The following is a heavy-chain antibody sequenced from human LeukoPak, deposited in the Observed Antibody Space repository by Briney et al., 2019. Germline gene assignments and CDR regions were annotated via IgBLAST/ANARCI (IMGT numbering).Heavy chain of an antibody. Sequence: GGSLRLSCAASGFTFDGYTMHWVRQAPGKGLEWVSLISWDGGSTYYADSVKGRFTISRDNSKNSLYLQMNSLRTEDTALYYCAKDSRFRDSSGYYPLDYWGQGTLVTVSS. J-gene: IGHJ4*02. CDR1: GFTFDGYT. CDR3: AKDSRFRDSSGYYPLDY. D-gene: IGHD3-22*01. CDR2: ISWDGGST. V-gene: IGHV3-43*01.